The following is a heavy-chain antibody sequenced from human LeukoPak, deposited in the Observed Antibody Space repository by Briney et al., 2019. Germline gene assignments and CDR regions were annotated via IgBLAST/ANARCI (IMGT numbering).Heavy chain of an antibody. CDR3: ASATPIAARRYYFDY. V-gene: IGHV4-30-4*08. CDR2: IYYSGSN. Sequence: PSQTLSLTCTVSGGSIRSGDYYWSWIRHPPGKVLGWSGYIYYSGSNNYNPSLKSRVTISVDTSKNQFSLKLSSVTAADTAVYYCASATPIAARRYYFDYWGQGTLVTVSS. D-gene: IGHD6-6*01. CDR1: GGSIRSGDYY. J-gene: IGHJ4*02.